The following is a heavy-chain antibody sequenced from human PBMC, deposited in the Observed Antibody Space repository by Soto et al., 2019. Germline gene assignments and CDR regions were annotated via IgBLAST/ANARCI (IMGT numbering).Heavy chain of an antibody. V-gene: IGHV4-30-4*01. CDR1: GGSISSGDYY. J-gene: IGHJ4*02. Sequence: TLSLTCTVSGGSISSGDYYWSWIRQPPGKGLEWIGYIYYSGSTYYSPSLKSRVTISVDTSKNQFSLKLSSVTAADTAVYYCAREETGSSGYFNYWGQGTLVTVSS. CDR2: IYYSGST. CDR3: AREETGSSGYFNY. D-gene: IGHD3-22*01.